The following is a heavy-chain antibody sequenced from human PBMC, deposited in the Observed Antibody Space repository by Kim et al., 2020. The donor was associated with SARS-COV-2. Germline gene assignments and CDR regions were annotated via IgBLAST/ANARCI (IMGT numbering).Heavy chain of an antibody. V-gene: IGHV1-2*02. Sequence: QKFQGRVTMTRDTSISTAYMELSRLRSDDTAVYYCARGLIAAAAYDAFDIWGQGTMVTVSS. CDR3: ARGLIAAAAYDAFDI. D-gene: IGHD6-13*01. J-gene: IGHJ3*02.